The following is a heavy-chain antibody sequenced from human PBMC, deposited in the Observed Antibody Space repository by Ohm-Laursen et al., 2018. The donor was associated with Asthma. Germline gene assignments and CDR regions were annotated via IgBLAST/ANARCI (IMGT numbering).Heavy chain of an antibody. CDR2: INPLGYEK. J-gene: IGHJ4*02. Sequence: SRRLSCAAPGVAFTDSWMSWVRQLPGGSLEWVAKINPLGYEKYYMDSVRGRFTVSRDNAKNSLYLEMNSLRVEDTAVYYCVTDAWWSYVHWGLGTLVTVSS. V-gene: IGHV3-7*01. CDR3: VTDAWWSYVH. CDR1: GVAFTDSW. D-gene: IGHD1-26*01.